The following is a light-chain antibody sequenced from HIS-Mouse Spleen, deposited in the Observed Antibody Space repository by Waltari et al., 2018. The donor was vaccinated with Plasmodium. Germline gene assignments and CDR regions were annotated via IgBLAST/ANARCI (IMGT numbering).Light chain of an antibody. CDR2: RNN. CDR1: SSNIGSNY. J-gene: IGLJ3*02. Sequence: QSVLTQPPSASGTPGQRVTISCSGSSSNIGSNYVYWYQQLPGTAPKLLIYRNNQRPYGVPDLFSGSKSGTSAFLAIRGLRSEDEADYYCAAWDDSLSGPVFGGGTKLTVL. CDR3: AAWDDSLSGPV. V-gene: IGLV1-47*01.